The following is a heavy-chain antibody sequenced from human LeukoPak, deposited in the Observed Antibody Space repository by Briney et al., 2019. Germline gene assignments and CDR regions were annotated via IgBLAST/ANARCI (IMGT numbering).Heavy chain of an antibody. CDR3: ARDVLLAMPTLDY. CDR2: INPNTGGT. V-gene: IGHV1-2*02. Sequence: ASVKVSCKASGYTFTGYYMHWVRQAPGRGLEWMGWINPNTGGTNYAQKFQGRVTMTRDTSISTAYMELSSLRSDDTAMYYCARDVLLAMPTLDYWGQGTLVTVSS. D-gene: IGHD5-24*01. CDR1: GYTFTGYY. J-gene: IGHJ4*02.